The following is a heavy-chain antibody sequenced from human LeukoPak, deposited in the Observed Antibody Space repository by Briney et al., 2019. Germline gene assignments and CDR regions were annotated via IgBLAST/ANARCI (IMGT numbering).Heavy chain of an antibody. J-gene: IGHJ4*02. D-gene: IGHD6-19*01. Sequence: GGSLRLSCAASGFTFSSNSMNWVRQAPGKGLEWVSYISSTGGTIYYADSMKGRFTISRDNAKNSLYLQMNSLRAEDTAVYYCTRYDNSGWYKGIDYWGQGTLVTVSS. CDR1: GFTFSSNS. CDR3: TRYDNSGWYKGIDY. CDR2: ISSTGGTI. V-gene: IGHV3-48*04.